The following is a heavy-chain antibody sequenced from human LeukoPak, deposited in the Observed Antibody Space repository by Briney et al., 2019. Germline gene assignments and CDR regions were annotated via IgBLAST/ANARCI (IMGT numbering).Heavy chain of an antibody. CDR3: ARGGAVASYYYYMDV. D-gene: IGHD6-19*01. CDR2: INHGGST. CDR1: GESFSGFY. Sequence: SETLSLTCAVYGESFSGFYWSWIRQSPGKGLEWIGEINHGGSTNYNPSLKTRVTISVDTSKNQFSLKLSSVTAADTAVYYCARGGAVASYYYYMDVWGKGTTVTISS. V-gene: IGHV4-34*01. J-gene: IGHJ6*03.